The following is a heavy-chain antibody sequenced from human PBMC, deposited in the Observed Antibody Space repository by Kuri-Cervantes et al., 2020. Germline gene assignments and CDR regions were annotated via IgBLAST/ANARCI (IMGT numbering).Heavy chain of an antibody. CDR3: AEAGYSGYDYLPRWFDP. V-gene: IGHV4-59*13. J-gene: IGHJ5*02. CDR1: GGSISSYY. CDR2: IYYSGST. Sequence: SETLSLTCTVSGGSISSYYWSWIRQPPGKGLEWIGYIYYSGSTNYNPSLKSRVTISVDTSKNQFSLKLSSVTAADTAVYYCAEAGYSGYDYLPRWFDPWGQGTLVTVSS. D-gene: IGHD5-12*01.